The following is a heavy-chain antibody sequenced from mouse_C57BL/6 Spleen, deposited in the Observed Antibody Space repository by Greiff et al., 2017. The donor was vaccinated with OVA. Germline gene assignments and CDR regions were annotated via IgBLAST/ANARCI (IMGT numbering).Heavy chain of an antibody. CDR3: TIYDGYYPLDY. D-gene: IGHD2-3*01. Sequence: VQLQQSGTVLARPGASVKMSCKTSGYTFTSYWMHWVNQRPGQGLEWIGAIYPGNSDTSYNQKFKGKAKLTAVTSASTAYMELSSLTNEDSAVYYCTIYDGYYPLDYWGQGTTLTVSS. V-gene: IGHV1-5*01. J-gene: IGHJ2*01. CDR1: GYTFTSYW. CDR2: IYPGNSDT.